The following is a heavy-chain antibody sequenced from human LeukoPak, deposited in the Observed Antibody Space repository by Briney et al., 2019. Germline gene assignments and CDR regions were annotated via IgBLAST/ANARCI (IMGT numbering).Heavy chain of an antibody. CDR3: ARHAVGWFGELSQYYFDY. CDR1: GYTFTSYG. Sequence: GASVKVSCKASGYTFTSYGISWVRPAPGQGLEWMGWISAYNGNTNYAQKLQGRVTMTTDTSTSTAYMELRSLRSDDTAVYYCARHAVGWFGELSQYYFDYWGQGTLVTVSS. V-gene: IGHV1-18*01. D-gene: IGHD3-10*01. J-gene: IGHJ4*02. CDR2: ISAYNGNT.